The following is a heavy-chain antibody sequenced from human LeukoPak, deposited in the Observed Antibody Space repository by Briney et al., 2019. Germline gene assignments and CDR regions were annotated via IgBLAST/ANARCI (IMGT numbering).Heavy chain of an antibody. J-gene: IGHJ4*02. CDR1: GDSIRNYV. CDR2: IYTSGSI. CDR3: VRESKTYDGSGYYHDY. Sequence: SETLSLTCSVSGDSIRNYVWSWIRQPAGKGLEWIGRIYTSGSIDYKPSLRSRVTMSVDTSRNQFSLKLTSVTAADTAVYYCVRESKTYDGSGYYHDYWGQGTLVTVSS. V-gene: IGHV4-4*07. D-gene: IGHD3-22*01.